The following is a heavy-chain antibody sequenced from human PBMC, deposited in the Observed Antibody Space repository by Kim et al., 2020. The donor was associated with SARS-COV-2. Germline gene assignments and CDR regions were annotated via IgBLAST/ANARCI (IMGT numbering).Heavy chain of an antibody. J-gene: IGHJ4*02. V-gene: IGHV3-7*01. CDR2: IKEDGSQK. Sequence: GGSLRLSCAASGFTFSSNWMTWVRQAPGKGLEWVANIKEDGSQKDYVDSVKGRFTISRDNTKNSLYLQMNSLRVEDTAVYYCARTHSYGYDYWGQGTLVTVSS. CDR1: GFTFSSNW. CDR3: ARTHSYGYDY. D-gene: IGHD5-18*01.